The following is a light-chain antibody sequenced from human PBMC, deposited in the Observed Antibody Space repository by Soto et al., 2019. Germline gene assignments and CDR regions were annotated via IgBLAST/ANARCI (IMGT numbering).Light chain of an antibody. CDR3: QTWGTGIQV. Sequence: QSVLTQSPSASASLGASVKLTCTLSSGHSSYATAWHQQQPEKGPRYLMKLNSDGSHSKGDGIPDRFSGSSSGAVRYLTISSLQSEDEADYYCQTWGTGIQVFGGGTKLTVL. CDR2: LNSDGSH. V-gene: IGLV4-69*01. CDR1: SGHSSYA. J-gene: IGLJ3*02.